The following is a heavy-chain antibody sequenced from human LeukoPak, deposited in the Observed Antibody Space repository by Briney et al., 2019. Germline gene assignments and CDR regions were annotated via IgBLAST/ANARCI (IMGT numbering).Heavy chain of an antibody. J-gene: IGHJ4*02. V-gene: IGHV3-23*01. D-gene: IGHD6-19*01. Sequence: GGSLRLSCAASGVTFSRYAMSWGREAPGRGLEWGSDISGSGSSTYYPDSVEGPFTISRDNSKNTLYLQMNSLRAEDTAVYYCAKGSRAVAATGYFDYWGQGTLVTVSS. CDR3: AKGSRAVAATGYFDY. CDR1: GVTFSRYA. CDR2: ISGSGSST.